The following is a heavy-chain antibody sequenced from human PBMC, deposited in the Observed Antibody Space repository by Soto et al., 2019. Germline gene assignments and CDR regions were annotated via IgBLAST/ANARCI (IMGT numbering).Heavy chain of an antibody. CDR1: GYTFTSYY. J-gene: IGHJ3*02. V-gene: IGHV1-46*01. Sequence: ASVKVSCKASGYTFTSYYMHWVRQAPGQGLEWMGIINPSGGSTSYAQKFQGRVTMTRDTSTSTVYMELSSLRSEDTAVYYCAGDYYDSSGYYRDAFDIWGQGTTVTVSS. CDR2: INPSGGST. CDR3: AGDYYDSSGYYRDAFDI. D-gene: IGHD3-22*01.